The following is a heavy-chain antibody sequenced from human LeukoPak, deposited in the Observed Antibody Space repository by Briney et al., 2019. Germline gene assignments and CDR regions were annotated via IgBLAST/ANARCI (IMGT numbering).Heavy chain of an antibody. CDR3: ARYQGYCSSTSCYTGRLDAFDI. CDR2: IYYSGST. CDR1: GGSISSSSYY. V-gene: IGHV4-31*03. J-gene: IGHJ3*02. D-gene: IGHD2-2*02. Sequence: SETLSLTCIVSGGSISSSSYYWGWIRQHPGKGLEWIGYIYYSGSTYYNPSLKSRVTISVDTSKNQFSLKLSSVTAADTAVYYCARYQGYCSSTSCYTGRLDAFDIWGQGTMVTVSS.